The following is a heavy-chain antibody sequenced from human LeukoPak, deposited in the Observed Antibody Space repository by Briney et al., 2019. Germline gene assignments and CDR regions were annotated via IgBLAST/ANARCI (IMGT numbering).Heavy chain of an antibody. V-gene: IGHV3-23*01. D-gene: IGHD3-22*01. Sequence: GGSLRLSCAASGFTVSSYAMGWVSQVPGKGLEWVSTIRGGGGNTYYADSVQGRFTISRDNSKNTLYLQMNSLRAEDTALYYCAKRRFSSGDAFDIWGQGTMVTVSS. CDR3: AKRRFSSGDAFDI. J-gene: IGHJ3*02. CDR2: IRGGGGNT. CDR1: GFTVSSYA.